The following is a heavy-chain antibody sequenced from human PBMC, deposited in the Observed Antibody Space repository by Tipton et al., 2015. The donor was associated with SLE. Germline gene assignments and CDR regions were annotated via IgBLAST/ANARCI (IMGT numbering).Heavy chain of an antibody. CDR1: GFSFSSSP. J-gene: IGHJ4*02. V-gene: IGHV3-30*04. CDR3: AKDGGTIPQVVNFCFDY. D-gene: IGHD3-22*01. Sequence: SLRLSCAASGFSFSSSPMHWVRQAPGKGLEWVALISYDGSQEYYAEYVRGRFTLSRDNSKNTLSLQMNSLRAEDTAVYYCAKDGGTIPQVVNFCFDYWGQGALVAVSS. CDR2: ISYDGSQE.